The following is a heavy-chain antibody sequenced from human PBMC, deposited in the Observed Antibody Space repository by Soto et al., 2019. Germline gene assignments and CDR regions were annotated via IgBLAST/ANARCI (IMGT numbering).Heavy chain of an antibody. CDR1: GDSIRSSSYY. CDR3: ARLHYWIVAPATHFDL. D-gene: IGHD5-12*01. V-gene: IGHV4-39*01. CDR2: IYYSGST. Sequence: SETLSLTCTVSGDSIRSSSYYWGWVRQPRGKGLEYIGSIYYSGSTFYNQSLKSRVTLSVDTSRNQFSLKLSSMTGADTAVYYCARLHYWIVAPATHFDLWGQGTMVNVSS. J-gene: IGHJ4*02.